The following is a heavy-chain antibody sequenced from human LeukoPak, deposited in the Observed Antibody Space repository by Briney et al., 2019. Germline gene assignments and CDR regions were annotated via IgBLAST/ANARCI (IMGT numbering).Heavy chain of an antibody. V-gene: IGHV3-15*01. CDR3: THSTGTTRWYYFDY. Sequence: GGSLRLSCAASGFTFSNAWMSWVRQAPGKGLEWVGRIKSKTDGGTTDYAAPVKGRFTISRDDSKNTLYLQMNSLKTEDTAVYYCTHSTGTTRWYYFDYWGQGTLVTVSS. CDR2: IKSKTDGGTT. CDR1: GFTFSNAW. J-gene: IGHJ4*02. D-gene: IGHD1-1*01.